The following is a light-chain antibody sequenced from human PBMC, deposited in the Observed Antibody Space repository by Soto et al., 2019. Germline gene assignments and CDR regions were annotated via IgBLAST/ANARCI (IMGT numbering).Light chain of an antibody. CDR3: LQDNNYLWT. CDR1: QAIRNE. Sequence: AIQMTQSPASLSASVGDRVTITCRASQAIRNELGWYQQKPGKAPRLLIYAISSLHSGVPSRFSGNGSGTDCPLTTSSLQPEDCATYYCLQDNNYLWTFGQGTRVEIK. J-gene: IGKJ1*01. CDR2: AIS. V-gene: IGKV1-6*01.